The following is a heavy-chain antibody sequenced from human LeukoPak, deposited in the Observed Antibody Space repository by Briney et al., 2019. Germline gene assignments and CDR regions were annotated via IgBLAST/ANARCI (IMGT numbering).Heavy chain of an antibody. D-gene: IGHD2-15*01. CDR1: GFTFTSYA. CDR3: AKSSAMVPAALVNY. CDR2: ISGSGGTT. J-gene: IGHJ4*02. V-gene: IGHV3-23*01. Sequence: GGSLRLSRAASGFTFTSYAMIWVRQAPGKGLEWVSGISGSGGTTNSADSVKSRFTISRDNSKNTVYLQMSSLRAEDTAIYYCAKSSAMVPAALVNYWGQGTLVTVSS.